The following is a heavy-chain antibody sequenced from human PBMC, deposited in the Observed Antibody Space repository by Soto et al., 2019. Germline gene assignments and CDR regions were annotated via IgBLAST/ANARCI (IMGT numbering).Heavy chain of an antibody. V-gene: IGHV3-23*01. J-gene: IGHJ6*02. CDR3: AKGYHSDFWSGYYGGLDV. CDR1: VFTFSSYA. CDR2: SSGRGDHT. Sequence: PGGSLILSCVAAVFTFSSYAMTWVRQAPGKGLEWGSLSSGRGDHTYYADSVKGWFTISRDNSKNTLYLQMNSLRAEDTAVYYCAKGYHSDFWSGYYGGLDVWGQGTTLTVSS. D-gene: IGHD3-3*01.